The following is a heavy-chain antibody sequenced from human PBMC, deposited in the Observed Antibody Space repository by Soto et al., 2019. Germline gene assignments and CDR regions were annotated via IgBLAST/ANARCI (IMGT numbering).Heavy chain of an antibody. V-gene: IGHV3-66*01. CDR1: GFTVSSYH. CDR2: IYSAGSA. J-gene: IGHJ4*02. Sequence: GGSLRLSCAASGFTVSSYHMSWVRQAPGKGLEWISVIYSAGSADFADSVKGRFTISRDNSKNTLYLQMNSLRAEDTAVYYCAKGAYSGSYLDYWGQGTLVTVSS. D-gene: IGHD1-26*01. CDR3: AKGAYSGSYLDY.